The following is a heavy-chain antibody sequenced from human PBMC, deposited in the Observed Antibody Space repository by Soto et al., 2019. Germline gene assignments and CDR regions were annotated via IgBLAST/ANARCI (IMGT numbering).Heavy chain of an antibody. D-gene: IGHD6-19*01. Sequence: QVQLVESGGGVVQPGRSPRLSCAASGFTFSSYAMHWVRQAPGKGLEWVAVISYDGSNKYYADSVRGRFTISRDNSKTLYLQMNTLRGEDTALYYCVRDTSPYSSGWHNRHFDYWGQGTLVTVSS. CDR3: VRDTSPYSSGWHNRHFDY. J-gene: IGHJ4*02. CDR2: ISYDGSNK. CDR1: GFTFSSYA. V-gene: IGHV3-30-3*01.